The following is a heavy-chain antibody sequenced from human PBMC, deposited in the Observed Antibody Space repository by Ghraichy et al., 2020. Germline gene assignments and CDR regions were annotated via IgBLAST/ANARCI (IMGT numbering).Heavy chain of an antibody. J-gene: IGHJ6*03. D-gene: IGHD1-7*01. CDR2: INHSGST. CDR3: ARSNWNYPYYYYYYMDV. CDR1: GGSFSGYY. V-gene: IGHV4-34*01. Sequence: LNISCAVYGGSFSGYYWSWIRQPPGKGLEWIGEINHSGSTNYNPSLKSRVTISVDTSKNQFSLKLSSVTAADTAVYYCARSNWNYPYYYYYYMDVWGKGTTVTVSS.